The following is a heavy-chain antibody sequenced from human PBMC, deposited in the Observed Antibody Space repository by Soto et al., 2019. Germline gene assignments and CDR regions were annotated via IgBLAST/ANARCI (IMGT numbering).Heavy chain of an antibody. CDR3: AKDSSGGILIPFLGGMDV. Sequence: ASVKVSCKASGYTFTSYGISWVRQAPGQGLEWMGWISAYNDKTNYAQKLQGRVTMTTDTSTSTAYMELRSLRAEDTAVYYCAKDSSGGILIPFLGGMDVWGQGTTVTVSS. D-gene: IGHD3-16*01. CDR1: GYTFTSYG. CDR2: ISAYNDKT. J-gene: IGHJ6*02. V-gene: IGHV1-18*01.